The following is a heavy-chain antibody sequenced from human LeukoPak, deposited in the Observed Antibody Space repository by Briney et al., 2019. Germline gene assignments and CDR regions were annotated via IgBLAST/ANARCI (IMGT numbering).Heavy chain of an antibody. CDR1: GFTFGDYA. CDR3: ARDDHSVLTGNFDY. V-gene: IGHV3-9*01. J-gene: IGHJ4*02. Sequence: GGSLRLSCAASGFTFGDYAMHWVRQAPGKGLEWVSGINWDDGGIVYAQSVRGRFTISRDNAKNTMYLQMNSLRPEDTALYYCARDDHSVLTGNFDYWGQGTLVTVSS. D-gene: IGHD3-9*01. CDR2: INWDDGGI.